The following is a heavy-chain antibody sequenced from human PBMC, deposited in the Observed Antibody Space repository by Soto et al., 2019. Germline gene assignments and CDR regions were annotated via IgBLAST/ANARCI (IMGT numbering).Heavy chain of an antibody. CDR1: GFTFSSYS. CDR3: ASDLPPGFSSGCSDYYYGMDV. V-gene: IGHV3-21*01. CDR2: ISSSSNYI. J-gene: IGHJ6*02. D-gene: IGHD3-3*01. Sequence: EGSLRLSCAASGFTFSSYSMNWVRQAPGRGLEWVSSISSSSNYIYYADSVKGRFTVSRDNAKNSLYLQMNSLRAEDTAVYYCASDLPPGFSSGCSDYYYGMDVWGQGTTVTVSS.